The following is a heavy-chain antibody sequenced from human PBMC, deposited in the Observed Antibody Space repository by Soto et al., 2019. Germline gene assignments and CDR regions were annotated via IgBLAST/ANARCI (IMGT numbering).Heavy chain of an antibody. CDR2: IYYSGST. CDR3: ARLVTGMVDY. J-gene: IGHJ4*02. CDR1: GGSFSGYY. Sequence: PSETLSLTCAVYGGSFSGYYWSWIRQPPGKGLEWIGYIYYSGSTNYNPSLKSRVTISVDTSKNQFSLKLSSVTAADTAVYYCARLVTGMVDYWGQGTLVTVSS. V-gene: IGHV4-59*08. D-gene: IGHD1-20*01.